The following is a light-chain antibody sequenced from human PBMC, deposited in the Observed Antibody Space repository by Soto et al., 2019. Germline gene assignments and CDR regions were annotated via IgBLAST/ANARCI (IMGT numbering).Light chain of an antibody. CDR2: GAS. J-gene: IGKJ1*01. CDR1: QSIISD. V-gene: IGKV3-15*01. Sequence: EIVMTQSPATLSVSPGERANLSCRASQSIISDLGWYQQKPGQAPRLLIYGASTRATGIPGRFSGSGSGTDFTLTISSLQSEDFGVYYCQQYYKWPLTFGQGTKVEIK. CDR3: QQYYKWPLT.